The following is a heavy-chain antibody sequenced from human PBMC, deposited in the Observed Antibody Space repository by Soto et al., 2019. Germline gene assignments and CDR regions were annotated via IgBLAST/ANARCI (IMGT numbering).Heavy chain of an antibody. Sequence: GGSLRLSFAAPGVSLGSANLNWFRQAPGKGLEWVSSISSSSTYIYYADSVRGRFTISRDNAKNSLFLQMNSLRTEDTAVYYCARDDSGAAPFYKRFAPRGQGTPVPVAS. CDR2: ISSSSTYI. D-gene: IGHD4-17*01. CDR3: ARDDSGAAPFYKRFAP. V-gene: IGHV3-21*01. J-gene: IGHJ5*02. CDR1: GVSLGSAN.